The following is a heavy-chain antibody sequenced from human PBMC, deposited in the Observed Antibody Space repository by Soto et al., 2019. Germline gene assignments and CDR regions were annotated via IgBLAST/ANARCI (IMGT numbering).Heavy chain of an antibody. V-gene: IGHV1-69*13. CDR2: IIPIFGTA. CDR3: ARDSWGIAARPNYYYYGMDV. D-gene: IGHD6-6*01. Sequence: SVKVSCKASGGTFSSYAISRVRQAPGQGLEWMGGIIPIFGTANYAQKFQGRVTITADESTSTAYMELSSLRSEDTAVYYCARDSWGIAARPNYYYYGMDVWGQGTTVTVSS. J-gene: IGHJ6*02. CDR1: GGTFSSYA.